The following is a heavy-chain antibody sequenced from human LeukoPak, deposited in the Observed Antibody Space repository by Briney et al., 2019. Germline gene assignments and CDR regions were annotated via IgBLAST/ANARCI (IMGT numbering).Heavy chain of an antibody. V-gene: IGHV4-30-2*01. CDR2: IYHSGST. CDR1: GGSISSGGYY. CDR3: ARDRPYGGNSFDTGLY. Sequence: PSQTLSLTCTVSGGSISSGGYYWSWIRQPPGKGLEWIGYIYHSGSTYYNPSLKSRVTISVDRSKNQFSLKLSSVTAADTAVYYCARDRPYGGNSFDTGLYWGQGTLVTVSS. J-gene: IGHJ4*02. D-gene: IGHD4-23*01.